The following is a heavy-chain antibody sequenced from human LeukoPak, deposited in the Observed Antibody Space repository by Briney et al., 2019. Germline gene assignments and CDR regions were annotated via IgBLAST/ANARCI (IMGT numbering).Heavy chain of an antibody. V-gene: IGHV3-11*01. J-gene: IGHJ6*02. CDR1: GFTFSDYS. CDR2: ISSSGSAL. Sequence: GGSLRLSCAASGFTFSDYSMYWIRQAPGKGLEWLSYISSSGSALYYTDSVKGRFTISRDNAKSSLYLQMNSLRAEDMAVYYCARTIPPPGGFYFGMDVWGQGTTVTVS. CDR3: ARTIPPPGGFYFGMDV. D-gene: IGHD2-2*02.